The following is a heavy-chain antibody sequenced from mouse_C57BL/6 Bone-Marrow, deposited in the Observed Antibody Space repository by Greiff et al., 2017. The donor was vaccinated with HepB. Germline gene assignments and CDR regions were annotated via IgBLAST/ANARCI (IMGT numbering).Heavy chain of an antibody. Sequence: ESGPGLVKPSQSLSLTCSVTGYSITSGYYWNWIRQFPGNKLEWMGYISYDGSNNYNPSLKNRIVITRDTSKNQFFLKLNSVTTEDTATYYCARGKRGFAYWGQGTLVTVSA. J-gene: IGHJ3*01. CDR3: ARGKRGFAY. CDR2: ISYDGSN. V-gene: IGHV3-6*01. CDR1: GYSITSGYY.